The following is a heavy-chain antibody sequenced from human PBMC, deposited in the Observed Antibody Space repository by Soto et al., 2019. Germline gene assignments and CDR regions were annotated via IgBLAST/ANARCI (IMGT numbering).Heavy chain of an antibody. V-gene: IGHV1-46*01. CDR2: INPSGGST. Sequence: ASVKVSCKASGYTFTSYYMHWVRQAPGQGLEWMGIINPSGGSTSYAQKFQGRVTMTRDTSASTVYMELSSLRSEDTAVYYCARWLRAAAVTDYWGQGTLVTVSS. CDR1: GYTFTSYY. CDR3: ARWLRAAAVTDY. D-gene: IGHD6-13*01. J-gene: IGHJ4*02.